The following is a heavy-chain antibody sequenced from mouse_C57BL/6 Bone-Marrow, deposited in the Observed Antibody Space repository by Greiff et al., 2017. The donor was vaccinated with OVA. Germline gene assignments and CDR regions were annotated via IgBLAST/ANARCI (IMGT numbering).Heavy chain of an antibody. CDR2: ILPGSGST. CDR1: GYTFPGYW. Sequence: QVQLQQSGAELMKPGASVKLSCKATGYTFPGYWIEWVKQRPGHGLEWIGEILPGSGSTNYNEKFKGKATFTADTSSNTAYMQLSSLTTEDSAIYYCARSLYDYGRFAYWGQGTLVTVSA. D-gene: IGHD2-4*01. CDR3: ARSLYDYGRFAY. V-gene: IGHV1-9*01. J-gene: IGHJ3*01.